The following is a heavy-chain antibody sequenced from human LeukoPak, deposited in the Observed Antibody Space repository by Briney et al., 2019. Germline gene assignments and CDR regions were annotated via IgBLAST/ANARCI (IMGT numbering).Heavy chain of an antibody. Sequence: YPGGSLRLSCAASGFPFSSYAMNWVRQAPGKGLEWIGEINHSGSTNYNPSLKSRVTISLDTSKNQFSLKLSSVTAADTAVYYCARGSRWELPLDYWGQGTLVTVSS. V-gene: IGHV4-34*01. CDR2: INHSGST. D-gene: IGHD1-26*01. J-gene: IGHJ4*02. CDR3: ARGSRWELPLDY. CDR1: GFPFSSYA.